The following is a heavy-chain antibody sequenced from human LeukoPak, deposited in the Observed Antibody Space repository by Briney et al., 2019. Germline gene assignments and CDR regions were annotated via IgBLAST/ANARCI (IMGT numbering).Heavy chain of an antibody. CDR1: GITFSRHG. Sequence: GGSLRLSCVASGITFSRHGMDWVRQAPGKGLEWVAVIADDGGVKQYADSVKGRYTVFRDNSKSTLYLQVNGLSVEDTAIYYCAREATWGEWYFDHWGQGTPVTVSS. CDR3: AREATWGEWYFDH. J-gene: IGHJ4*02. CDR2: IADDGGVK. V-gene: IGHV3-30*03. D-gene: IGHD3-3*01.